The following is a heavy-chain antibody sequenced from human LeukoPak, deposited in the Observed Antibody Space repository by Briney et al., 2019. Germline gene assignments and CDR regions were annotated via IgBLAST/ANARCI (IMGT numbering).Heavy chain of an antibody. CDR2: TNYSGST. D-gene: IGHD3-22*01. J-gene: IGHJ4*02. Sequence: SETLSLTCTVSGGSISSSSNYWGWFRNPPGKGRDGIGGTNYSGSTYYNPSLKSRVTISVDTSKNQFSLKLSSVTAADTAVYYCARKTYYYDSSGYYFDYWGQGTLVTVSS. CDR3: ARKTYYYDSSGYYFDY. V-gene: IGHV4-39*07. CDR1: GGSISSSSNY.